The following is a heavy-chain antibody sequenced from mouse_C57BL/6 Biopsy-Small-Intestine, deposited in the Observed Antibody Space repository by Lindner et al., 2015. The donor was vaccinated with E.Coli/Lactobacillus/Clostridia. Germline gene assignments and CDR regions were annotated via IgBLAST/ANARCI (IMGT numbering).Heavy chain of an antibody. V-gene: IGHV1-82*01. CDR1: GYAFSSSW. CDR2: IYPGDGDT. CDR3: AKWGYAMDY. Sequence: VQLQESGPELVKPGASVKISCKASGYAFSSSWMNWVKQRPGKGLEWIGRIYPGDGDTNYNGKFKGKATLTADKSSSTAYMQLSSLTSEDSAVYFCAKWGYAMDYWGQGTSVAVSS. J-gene: IGHJ4*01.